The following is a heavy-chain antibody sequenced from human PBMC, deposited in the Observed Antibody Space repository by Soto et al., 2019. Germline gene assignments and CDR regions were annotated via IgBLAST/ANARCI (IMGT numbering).Heavy chain of an antibody. CDR2: ISSSSYI. CDR3: ARAPARYCSSTSCYGRYYYYMDV. J-gene: IGHJ6*03. CDR1: GFTFSSYS. V-gene: IGHV3-21*01. Sequence: GGSLRLSCAASGFTFSSYSMNWVRQAPGKGLEWVSSISSSSYIYYADSVKGRFTISRDNAKNSLYLQMNSLRAEDTAVYYCARAPARYCSSTSCYGRYYYYMDVWGKGTTVTVSS. D-gene: IGHD2-2*01.